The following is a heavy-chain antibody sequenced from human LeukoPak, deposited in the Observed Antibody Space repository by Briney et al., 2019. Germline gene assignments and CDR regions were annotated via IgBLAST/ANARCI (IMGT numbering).Heavy chain of an antibody. V-gene: IGHV3-23*01. CDR1: GFTLSSYA. CDR2: ISGSGGST. D-gene: IGHD2-21*01. J-gene: IGHJ4*02. Sequence: SGGSLRLSCAAYGFTLSSYAMSWVRQATGKGVEWVSAISGSGGSTYYADSVKARFTISRDNSKNTLYLQINSLRAEDTAVYYCAKFLPTHIVVANYYFDYWGQGTLVTVSS. CDR3: AKFLPTHIVVANYYFDY.